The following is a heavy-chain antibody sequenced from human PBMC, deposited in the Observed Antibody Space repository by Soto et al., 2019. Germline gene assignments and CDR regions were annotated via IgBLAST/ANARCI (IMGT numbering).Heavy chain of an antibody. V-gene: IGHV3-33*01. CDR2: IWYDGSHK. D-gene: IGHD4-17*01. CDR3: ARGATIERGERDFDY. CDR1: GFSFSDYG. Sequence: QVQLVESWAGVVQPGRSLRLSCAASGFSFSDYGMHWVRQAPGKGLEWVAAIWYDGSHKYHADSVKDRFTISRDNSKNTLYLQMDSLRAEDTAVYYCARGATIERGERDFDYWGQGALVTVSS. J-gene: IGHJ4*02.